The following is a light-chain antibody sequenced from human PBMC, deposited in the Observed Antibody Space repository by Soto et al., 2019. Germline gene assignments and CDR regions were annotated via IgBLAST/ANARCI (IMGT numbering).Light chain of an antibody. CDR1: NSDIGTYNY. Sequence: QSVLTQPASVSGSPGQSITISCTGSNSDIGTYNYVSWYQHHPGKAPKLVIYEVSYRPSGVSNRFSGSKSGNTASLTISGLQAEDEADYYCTSYTGSTTLGLFGGGTKVTVL. V-gene: IGLV2-14*01. CDR2: EVS. CDR3: TSYTGSTTLGL. J-gene: IGLJ2*01.